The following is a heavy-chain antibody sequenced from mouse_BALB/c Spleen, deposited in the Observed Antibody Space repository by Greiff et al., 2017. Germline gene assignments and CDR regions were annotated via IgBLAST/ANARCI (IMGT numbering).Heavy chain of an antibody. V-gene: IGHV1-77*01. CDR2: IYPGSGNT. D-gene: IGHD2-10*01. J-gene: IGHJ3*01. CDR3: AISLPSWFAY. CDR1: GYTFTDYY. Sequence: QVQLQQSGAELARPGASVKLSCKASGYTFTDYYINWVKQRTGQGLEWIGEIYPGSGNTYYNEKFKGKATLTADKSSSTAYMQLSSLTSEDSAVYFCAISLPSWFAYWGQGTLVTVSA.